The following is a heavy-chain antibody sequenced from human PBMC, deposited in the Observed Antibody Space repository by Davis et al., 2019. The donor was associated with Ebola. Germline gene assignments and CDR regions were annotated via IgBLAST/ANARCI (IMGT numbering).Heavy chain of an antibody. V-gene: IGHV3-21*01. J-gene: IGHJ4*02. CDR1: GFTFSSYS. CDR2: ISSSSSYI. Sequence: GGSLRLSCAASGFTFSSYSMNWVRQAPGKGLEWVSSISSSSSYIYYADSVKGRFTISRDNAKNSLYLQMNSLRAEDTAVYYCARGGYDFWSGYPLDYWGQGTLVTVSS. CDR3: ARGGYDFWSGYPLDY. D-gene: IGHD3-3*01.